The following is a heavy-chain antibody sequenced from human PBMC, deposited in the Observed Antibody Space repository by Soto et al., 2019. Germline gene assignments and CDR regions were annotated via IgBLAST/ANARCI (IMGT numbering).Heavy chain of an antibody. CDR2: INHSGST. CDR1: GGSFSGYY. D-gene: IGHD3-3*01. CDR3: ARGKYYEPNWFDP. Sequence: SETLSLTCAVYGGSFSGYYWSWIRQPPGKGLEWIGEINHSGSTNYNPSLKSRVTISVDTSKNQFSLNLNSVTAADTAVYYCARGKYYEPNWFDPWSQGTLVTVSS. J-gene: IGHJ5*02. V-gene: IGHV4-34*01.